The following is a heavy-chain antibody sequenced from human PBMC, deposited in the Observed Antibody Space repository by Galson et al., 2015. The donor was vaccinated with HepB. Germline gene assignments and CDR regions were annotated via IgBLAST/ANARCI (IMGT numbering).Heavy chain of an antibody. D-gene: IGHD1-26*01. CDR3: ARGLFIVGATTDYYYMDV. V-gene: IGHV1-3*01. Sequence: SVKVSCKASGYTFTNYAMHWVRQAPGQRLEWVGWINAGNGNTKCSQKFQGRVTIKRDTSASTTYMELSSLRSEDTAVYYCARGLFIVGATTDYYYMDVWGKGTTVTVSS. CDR1: GYTFTNYA. CDR2: INAGNGNT. J-gene: IGHJ6*03.